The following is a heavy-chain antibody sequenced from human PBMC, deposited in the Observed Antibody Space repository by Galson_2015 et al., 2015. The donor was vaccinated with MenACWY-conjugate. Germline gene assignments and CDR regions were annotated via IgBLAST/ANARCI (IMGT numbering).Heavy chain of an antibody. D-gene: IGHD3-16*01. Sequence: SLRLSCAGSASTFSNAYMSWVRQAPGKGLEWVGRIKSQTDGGKTDYAAPVKGRFTISRDDSKNTLYLQMNSLKIEDTAVYYCTTHNPDSWGSLLFPFYMDVWGKGPTVTVSS. V-gene: IGHV3-15*01. CDR3: TTHNPDSWGSLLFPFYMDV. J-gene: IGHJ6*03. CDR2: IKSQTDGGKT. CDR1: ASTFSNAY.